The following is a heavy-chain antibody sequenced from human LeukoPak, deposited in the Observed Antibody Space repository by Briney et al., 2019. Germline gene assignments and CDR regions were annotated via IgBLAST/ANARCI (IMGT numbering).Heavy chain of an antibody. D-gene: IGHD6-19*01. CDR3: ARVGSGGAWFDF. CDR1: SGSITGYY. CDR2: VYATGTT. V-gene: IGHV4-59*01. Sequence: ASETLSLTCTVSSGSITGYYWSWIRQPPGKGLEWIAYVYATGTTNYNPSLKTRATISIDTSENQLSLTLTSLTATDTAVYYCARVGSGGAWFDFWGQGALVSISS. J-gene: IGHJ4*02.